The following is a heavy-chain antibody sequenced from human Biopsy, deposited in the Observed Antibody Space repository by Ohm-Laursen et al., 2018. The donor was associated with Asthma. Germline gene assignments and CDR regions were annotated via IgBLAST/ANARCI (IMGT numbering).Heavy chain of an antibody. D-gene: IGHD3-22*01. V-gene: IGHV3-9*01. CDR2: ISWNSATI. J-gene: IGHJ4*02. Sequence: SLRLSCTASEFKFDEYTMHWVRQAPGKGLEWVSGISWNSATIGYADSVEGRFTISRDNAQNSVFLHVDSLRPEDTAFYYCAKVRSDWVITESFDYWGQGVLVTVSS. CDR3: AKVRSDWVITESFDY. CDR1: EFKFDEYT.